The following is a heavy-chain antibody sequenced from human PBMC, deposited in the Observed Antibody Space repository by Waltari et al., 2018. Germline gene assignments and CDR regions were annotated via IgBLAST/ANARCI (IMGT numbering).Heavy chain of an antibody. D-gene: IGHD3-10*01. CDR1: GGSISSYY. CDR3: AGRYYYGSGKAFDY. J-gene: IGHJ4*02. Sequence: QVQLQESGPGLVKPSETLSLTCTVSGGSISSYYWSWIRQPPGKGLEWIGYIYYSGSTNYNPSRKSRVSISVDTSKNQFSLKLSSVTAADTAVYYCAGRYYYGSGKAFDYWGQGTLVTVSS. CDR2: IYYSGST. V-gene: IGHV4-59*01.